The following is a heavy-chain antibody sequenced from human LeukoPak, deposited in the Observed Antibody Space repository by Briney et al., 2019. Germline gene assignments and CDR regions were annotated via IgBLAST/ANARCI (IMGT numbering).Heavy chain of an antibody. J-gene: IGHJ4*02. V-gene: IGHV3-30-3*01. Sequence: GGSLRLSCAASGFTFSSYAMHWVRQVPGKGLEWVAVISYDGSNKYYADSVKGRFTISRDNSKNTLYLQMNSLRAEDTAVYYCARHSSSWSYYFDYWGQGTLVTVSS. D-gene: IGHD6-13*01. CDR3: ARHSSSWSYYFDY. CDR1: GFTFSSYA. CDR2: ISYDGSNK.